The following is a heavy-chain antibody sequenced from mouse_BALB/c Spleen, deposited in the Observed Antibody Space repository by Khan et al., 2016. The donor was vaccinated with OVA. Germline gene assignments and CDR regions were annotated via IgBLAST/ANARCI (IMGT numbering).Heavy chain of an antibody. D-gene: IGHD2-3*01. V-gene: IGHV2-6-7*01. Sequence: VQLVESGPGLVAPSQSLSITCTVSGFSLTGYGVNWVRQPPGKGLEWLGMIWGDGSTDYNSALKSRLSINQDKSKSQVFLKMNSLQTDDTARYYCAKAYDGYCREAMGYWGQGTSVTVSS. J-gene: IGHJ4*01. CDR2: IWGDGST. CDR1: GFSLTGYG. CDR3: AKAYDGYCREAMGY.